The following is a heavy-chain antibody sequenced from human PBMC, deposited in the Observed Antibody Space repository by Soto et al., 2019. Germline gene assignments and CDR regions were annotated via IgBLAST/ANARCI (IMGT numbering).Heavy chain of an antibody. Sequence: SKNPYLASAVYGGSLSSGGYYCAWIRQHTGKGLEWIGYIYDSQNIYYNPAVKSRVTLSVATSKNQFSLKLSSVTAAGTAVYYCARANYSSSWYCWGYYYDGM. CDR2: IYDSQNI. D-gene: IGHD6-13*01. CDR1: GGSLSSGGYY. CDR3: ARANYSSSWYCWGYYYDGM. J-gene: IGHJ6*01. V-gene: IGHV4-31*11.